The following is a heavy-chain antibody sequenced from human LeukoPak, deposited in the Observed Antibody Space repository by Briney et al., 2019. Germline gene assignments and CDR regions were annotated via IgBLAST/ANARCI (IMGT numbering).Heavy chain of an antibody. CDR3: AREDIVVVPAAMKD. Sequence: GGSLRLSCAASGFTFSSYSMNWVRQAPGKGLEWVSSISSSSSYIYYVDSVKGRFTISRDNAKNSLFLQMNSLRAEDTAVYYCAREDIVVVPAAMKDWGQGTLVTVSS. V-gene: IGHV3-21*01. CDR1: GFTFSSYS. CDR2: ISSSSSYI. J-gene: IGHJ4*02. D-gene: IGHD2-2*01.